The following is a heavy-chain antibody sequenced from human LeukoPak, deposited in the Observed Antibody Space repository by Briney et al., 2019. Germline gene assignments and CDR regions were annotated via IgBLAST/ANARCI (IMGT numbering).Heavy chain of an antibody. J-gene: IGHJ4*02. D-gene: IGHD6-13*01. CDR3: ARDSRYSSSWAHPFDY. CDR2: IYYSGST. CDR1: GGSISSGDYY. Sequence: PSQTLSLTCTVSGGSISSGDYYWSWIRQPPGKGLEWIGYIYYSGSTYYNPSPKSRVTISVDTSKNQFPLKLSSVTAADTAVYYCARDSRYSSSWAHPFDYWGQGTLVTVSS. V-gene: IGHV4-30-4*08.